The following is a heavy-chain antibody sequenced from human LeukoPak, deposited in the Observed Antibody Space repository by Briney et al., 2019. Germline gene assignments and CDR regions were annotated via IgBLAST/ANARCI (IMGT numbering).Heavy chain of an antibody. D-gene: IGHD3-22*01. V-gene: IGHV3-23*01. CDR3: AKDHYDGTAYYGYYYGIDV. CDR2: ISASGDFT. Sequence: GGSLRLSCAASGFTFNNYAMSWVRQAPGKGLEWVSDISASGDFTYYADSVKGRFDISRDNSKITLSLQMNSLRAEDTAVYYCAKDHYDGTAYYGYYYGIDVWGQGTTVTVSS. J-gene: IGHJ6*02. CDR1: GFTFNNYA.